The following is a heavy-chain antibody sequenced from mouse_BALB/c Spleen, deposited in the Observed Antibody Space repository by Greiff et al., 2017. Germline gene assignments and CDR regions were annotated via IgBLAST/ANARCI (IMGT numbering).Heavy chain of an antibody. CDR2: ISYSGST. Sequence: EVMLVESGPGLVKPSQSLSLTCTVTGYSITSDYAWNWIRQFPGNKLEWMGYISYSGSTSYNPSLKSRISITRDTSKNQFFLQLNSVTTEDTATYYCARCGITTKVWFAYWGQGTLVTVSA. CDR1: GYSITSDYA. CDR3: ARCGITTKVWFAY. J-gene: IGHJ3*01. V-gene: IGHV3-2*02. D-gene: IGHD2-4*01.